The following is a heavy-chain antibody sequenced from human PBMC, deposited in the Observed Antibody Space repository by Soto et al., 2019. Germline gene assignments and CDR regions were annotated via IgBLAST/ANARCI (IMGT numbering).Heavy chain of an antibody. J-gene: IGHJ6*02. CDR2: IYYSGST. CDR3: ARDYYDSSGYPGYYGMDV. CDR1: GGSISSGGYY. V-gene: IGHV4-31*03. D-gene: IGHD3-22*01. Sequence: SETLSLTCTVSGGSISSGGYYWSWIRQPPGKGLEWIGYIYYSGSTYYNPSLKSRVTISVDRSKNQFSLKLSSVTAADTAVYYCARDYYDSSGYPGYYGMDVWGQGTTVTVSS.